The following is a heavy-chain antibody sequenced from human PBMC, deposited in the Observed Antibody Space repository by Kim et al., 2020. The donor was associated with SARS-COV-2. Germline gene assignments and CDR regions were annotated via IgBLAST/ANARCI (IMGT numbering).Heavy chain of an antibody. Sequence: ADSMKGRLTISRDTSKNTMYLQRNSLRPEDSAVYYCAGPYNCGWYGDFDYWGQGTLVTVSS. CDR3: AGPYNCGWYGDFDY. V-gene: IGHV3-30*01. J-gene: IGHJ4*02. D-gene: IGHD6-19*01.